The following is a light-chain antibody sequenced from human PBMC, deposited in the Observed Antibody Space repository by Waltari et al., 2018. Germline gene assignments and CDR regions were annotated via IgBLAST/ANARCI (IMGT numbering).Light chain of an antibody. CDR2: KAS. Sequence: DIQMTQSPSTLSASVGHRVTITSRASQSISSWLAWYQQKPGKAPKLLIYKASSLESGVPSRFSGSGSGTEFTLTISSLQPDDFATYYCQQYNSYSTFGQGTKVEIK. CDR3: QQYNSYST. V-gene: IGKV1-5*03. J-gene: IGKJ1*01. CDR1: QSISSW.